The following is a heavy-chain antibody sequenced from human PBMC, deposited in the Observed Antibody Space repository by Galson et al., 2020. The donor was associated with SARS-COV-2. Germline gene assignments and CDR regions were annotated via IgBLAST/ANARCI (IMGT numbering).Heavy chain of an antibody. CDR1: GGTFSSYA. Sequence: SVKVSCKASGGTFSSYAISWVRQAPGQGLEWMGGIIPIFGTSNYAQKFQGRVTITADESTSTAYMELSSLRSEDTAVYYCARAKAAGTRTFDYWGQGTLVNVSS. J-gene: IGHJ4*02. V-gene: IGHV1-69*13. D-gene: IGHD6-13*01. CDR3: ARAKAAGTRTFDY. CDR2: IIPIFGTS.